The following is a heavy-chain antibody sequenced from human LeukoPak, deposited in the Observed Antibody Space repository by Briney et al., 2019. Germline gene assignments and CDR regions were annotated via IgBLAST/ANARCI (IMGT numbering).Heavy chain of an antibody. CDR3: ARHLQSDYYGSGRNYGMDV. D-gene: IGHD3-10*01. V-gene: IGHV3-7*01. J-gene: IGHJ6*02. Sequence: GGSLRLSCAASGFTFSSYWMSWVRQAPGKGLEWVANIKQDGSEKYYVDSVKGRFTISRDNAKNSLYLQMNSLRAEDTAVYYCARHLQSDYYGSGRNYGMDVWGQGTTVTVSS. CDR1: GFTFSSYW. CDR2: IKQDGSEK.